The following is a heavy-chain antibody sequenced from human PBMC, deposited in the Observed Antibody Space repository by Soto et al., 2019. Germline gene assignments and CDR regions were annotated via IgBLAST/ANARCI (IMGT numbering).Heavy chain of an antibody. CDR3: ARRSYSSSSGGNLVDP. J-gene: IGHJ5*02. V-gene: IGHV1-69*01. D-gene: IGHD6-6*01. CDR2: IIPIFGTA. CDR1: GGTFSSYA. Sequence: QVQLVQSGAEVKKPGSSVKVSCKASGGTFSSYASSWVRQAPGQGLEGMGGIIPIFGTANYAQKFQGRVTITADESTSTDYMELSSLKSEDTAVYYCARRSYSSSSGGNLVDPWGQGTLVTVSS.